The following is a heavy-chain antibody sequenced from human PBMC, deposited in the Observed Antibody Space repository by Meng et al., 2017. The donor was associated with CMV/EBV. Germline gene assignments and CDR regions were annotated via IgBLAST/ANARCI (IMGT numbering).Heavy chain of an antibody. Sequence: SLKISCAASGFTFDDYAMHWVRQAPGKGLEWVSGISWNSGSIGYADSVKGRFTISRDNAKNSLYLQMNSLRAEDTALHYCAKDIGYSSSSVWYYYGMDVWGQGTTVTVSS. D-gene: IGHD6-6*01. CDR1: GFTFDDYA. J-gene: IGHJ6*02. CDR2: ISWNSGSI. CDR3: AKDIGYSSSSVWYYYGMDV. V-gene: IGHV3-9*01.